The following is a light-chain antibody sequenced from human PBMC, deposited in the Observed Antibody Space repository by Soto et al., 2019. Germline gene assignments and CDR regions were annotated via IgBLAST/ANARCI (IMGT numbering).Light chain of an antibody. Sequence: DIVMTQSPDSLAVSLGERATINCKSSQSVLYSSNNKNYLAWYQQKPGQPPKLLIYWASTRKSGVPDRFSGSGSGTDFILTISSLQAEDVAVYYCQQYYTTPWTFGQGTKVEIK. V-gene: IGKV4-1*01. J-gene: IGKJ1*01. CDR3: QQYYTTPWT. CDR2: WAS. CDR1: QSVLYSSNNKNY.